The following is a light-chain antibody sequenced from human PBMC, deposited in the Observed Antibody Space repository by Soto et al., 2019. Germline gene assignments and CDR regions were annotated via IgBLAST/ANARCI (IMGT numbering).Light chain of an antibody. CDR3: QQYYSYPRA. Sequence: DMQRVQYAKCVDVSVGDSVKITCRASQSISSYLIWYQQKPGKAPKLLIYAASTLQSGVPSRFSVSGSGTDFTLTIRCLQSEDFATHYCQQYYSYPRAFGQGTKVDIK. CDR2: AAS. V-gene: IGKV1-39*01. CDR1: QSISSY. J-gene: IGKJ1*01.